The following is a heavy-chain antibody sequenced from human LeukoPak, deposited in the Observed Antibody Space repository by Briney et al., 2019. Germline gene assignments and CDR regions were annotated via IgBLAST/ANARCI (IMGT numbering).Heavy chain of an antibody. CDR2: ISYDGTKR. J-gene: IGHJ4*02. V-gene: IGHV3-30*03. Sequence: GKSLRLSCEASGFTFSTYGFHWVRQAPGKGLECVSFISYDGTKRDHADSVRGRFTISRENSKNTMYLQMNILRIEDTAVYYCATTGGSGWTFDYWGQGTLVTVSS. CDR3: ATTGGSGWTFDY. D-gene: IGHD6-19*01. CDR1: GFTFSTYG.